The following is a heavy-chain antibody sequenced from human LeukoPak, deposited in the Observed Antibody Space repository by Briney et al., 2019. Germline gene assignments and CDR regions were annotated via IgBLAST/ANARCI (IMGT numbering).Heavy chain of an antibody. V-gene: IGHV4-4*07. CDR3: ARSWQQLVLAH. J-gene: IGHJ4*02. CDR1: GDSISNYY. D-gene: IGHD6-13*01. Sequence: SETLSLTCSVSGDSISNYYWSWIRQSAGKGLEWIGRIYSSGSTDYNPSLKSRVSMSVDTSKNQFSLKLSSVTAADTAVYYCARSWQQLVLAHWGQGTLVTVSS. CDR2: IYSSGST.